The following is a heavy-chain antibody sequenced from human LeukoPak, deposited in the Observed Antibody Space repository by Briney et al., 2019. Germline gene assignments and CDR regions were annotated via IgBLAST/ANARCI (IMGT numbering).Heavy chain of an antibody. Sequence: KPSETLSLTCTVSGYSVSSGYYWGWIRQAPGKGLEWIGNIYPGGSTSYYNPSLKSRVTISVDTSKNQFSLKLSSVTAADTAVYYCARDPRCSSGSCLDAFDIWGQGTMVTVSS. CDR2: IYPGGSTS. CDR1: GYSVSSGYY. D-gene: IGHD2-15*01. CDR3: ARDPRCSSGSCLDAFDI. J-gene: IGHJ3*02. V-gene: IGHV4-38-2*02.